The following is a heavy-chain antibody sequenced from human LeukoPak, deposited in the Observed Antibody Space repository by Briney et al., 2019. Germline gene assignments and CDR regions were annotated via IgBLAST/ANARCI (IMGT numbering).Heavy chain of an antibody. CDR3: ATSAMGYSYGYAFDI. V-gene: IGHV3-7*03. J-gene: IGHJ3*02. Sequence: GGSLRLSCAASGFTFSNYYMSWVRQAPGKGLEWVANIKQDGSERFYGDSVKGRFTISRDNSKNTLYLQMNSLRAEDTAVYYCATSAMGYSYGYAFDIWGQGTMVTVPS. CDR1: GFTFSNYY. D-gene: IGHD5-18*01. CDR2: IKQDGSER.